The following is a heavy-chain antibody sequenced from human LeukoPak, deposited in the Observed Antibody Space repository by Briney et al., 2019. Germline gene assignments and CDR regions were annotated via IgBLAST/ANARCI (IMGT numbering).Heavy chain of an antibody. V-gene: IGHV4-4*07. D-gene: IGHD5-18*01. CDR2: IYSSGYT. J-gene: IGHJ5*02. CDR1: GGAIRSHY. CDR3: ARDTWIHLGRWFDP. Sequence: SETLSLTCTVSGGAIRSHYWNWIRQPAGKGLEWIGRIYSSGYTNDNPFLKSRITMSVDMSKNQFSLRLNSVTAADTAVYYCARDTWIHLGRWFDPWGQGTLVAVSS.